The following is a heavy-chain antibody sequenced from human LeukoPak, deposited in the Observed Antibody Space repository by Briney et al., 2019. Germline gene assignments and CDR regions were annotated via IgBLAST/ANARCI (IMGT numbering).Heavy chain of an antibody. V-gene: IGHV4-61*02. D-gene: IGHD5/OR15-5a*01. CDR1: GGSISSDSYY. CDR3: TRSVYI. Sequence: SETLSLTCTVSGGSISSDSYYWSWIRQPAGKGLEWIGRIYASGTTDYNPSLKSRVTISVDTSKNQFSLKLSSVTAADTAVYYCTRSVYIWGQGTVVTVSS. J-gene: IGHJ3*02. CDR2: IYASGTT.